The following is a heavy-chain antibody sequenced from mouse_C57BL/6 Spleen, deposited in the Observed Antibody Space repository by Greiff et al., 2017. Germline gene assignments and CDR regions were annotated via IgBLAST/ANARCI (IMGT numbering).Heavy chain of an antibody. Sequence: VQLKQSGPELVKPGASVKMSCKASGYTFTDYNMHWVKQSHGKSLEWIGYINPKNGGTSYNQKFKGKATLTVNKSSSTAYMGHRSLTSEDAAVYYCARSEYYGSSPPGFAYWGQGTLVTVSA. CDR2: INPKNGGT. V-gene: IGHV1-22*01. CDR1: GYTFTDYN. J-gene: IGHJ3*01. CDR3: ARSEYYGSSPPGFAY. D-gene: IGHD1-1*01.